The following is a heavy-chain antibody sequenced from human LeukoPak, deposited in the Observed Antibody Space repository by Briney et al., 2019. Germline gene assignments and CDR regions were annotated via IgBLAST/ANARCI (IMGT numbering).Heavy chain of an antibody. CDR2: IIPIFGTA. V-gene: IGHV1-69*06. D-gene: IGHD6-13*01. CDR1: GGTFSSYA. CDR3: GREGVAGTGLDY. J-gene: IGHJ4*01. Sequence: GASVKVSCKASGGTFSSYAISWVRQAPGQGLEWMGGIIPIFGTANYAQKFQGRVTITADKSTSTAYMELSSLRSEDTAVYYCGREGVAGTGLDYWGQGTLVTVSS.